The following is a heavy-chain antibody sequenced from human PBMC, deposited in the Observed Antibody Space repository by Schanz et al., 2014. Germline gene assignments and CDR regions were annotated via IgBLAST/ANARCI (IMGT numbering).Heavy chain of an antibody. V-gene: IGHV3-30*03. CDR1: GFTVSSNY. J-gene: IGHJ3*02. CDR3: ATDYSGGGCHI. D-gene: IGHD6-19*01. Sequence: VQLVESGGGLVQPGGSLRLSCAASGFTVSSNYMSWVRQAPGKGLEWVAVISYEGNDKYYGDSVKGRFTLSRDNSKNTVYLQMNSLRAEDTALYFCATDYSGGGCHIWGQGTMVTVSS. CDR2: ISYEGNDK.